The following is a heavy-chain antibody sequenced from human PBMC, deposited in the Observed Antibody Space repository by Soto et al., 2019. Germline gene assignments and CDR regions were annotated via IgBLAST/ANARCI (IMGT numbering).Heavy chain of an antibody. CDR3: AKGLSSLSYDFWSGYYYCDYYGMDV. CDR2: ICGSGGST. V-gene: IGHV3-23*01. CDR1: GFTFSSYA. Sequence: GGSLRLSCAAPGFTFSSYAMSWVRQAPGKGLEWVSAICGSGGSTYYADSVKGRFTIARDTSKNTLYMQMNSLRAEDTAVYYCAKGLSSLSYDFWSGYYYCDYYGMDVWGQGTTVTVSS. J-gene: IGHJ6*02. D-gene: IGHD3-3*01.